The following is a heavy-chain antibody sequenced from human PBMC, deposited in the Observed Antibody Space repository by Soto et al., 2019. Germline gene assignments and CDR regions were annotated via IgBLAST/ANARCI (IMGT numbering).Heavy chain of an antibody. J-gene: IGHJ4*02. CDR3: AKIQWFGDEDTIDY. D-gene: IGHD3-10*01. CDR1: GFTFSSYG. Sequence: PGGSLRLSCAASGFTFSSYGMHWVRQAPGKGLEWVAVIWYDGSNKYYADSVKGRFTISRDNSKNTLYLQMNSLRAEDTAVYYCAKIQWFGDEDTIDYWGQGTLVTVSS. CDR2: IWYDGSNK. V-gene: IGHV3-33*06.